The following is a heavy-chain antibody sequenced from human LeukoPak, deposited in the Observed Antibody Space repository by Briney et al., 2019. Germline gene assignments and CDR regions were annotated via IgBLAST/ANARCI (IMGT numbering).Heavy chain of an antibody. CDR3: ARQGYADFSSRPFDY. V-gene: IGHV4-39*01. J-gene: IGHJ4*02. CDR2: IYYSGST. D-gene: IGHD4-17*01. CDR1: RGSISSSGYY. Sequence: SETLSLTCTLSRGSISSSGYYWGWVRQPPGKGLEWIGSIYYSGSTYYNPSLKSRVTISVDTSKNQFSLKLSSVTAADTAMYFCARQGYADFSSRPFDYWGQGTLVTVSS.